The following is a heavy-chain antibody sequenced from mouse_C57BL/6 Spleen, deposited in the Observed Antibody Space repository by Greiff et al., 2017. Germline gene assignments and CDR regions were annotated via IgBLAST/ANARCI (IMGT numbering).Heavy chain of an antibody. CDR3: ARDPLITAGVEYSIDY. Sequence: EVKLVESGGGLVQPGGSLSLSCAASGFTFTDYYMSWVRQPPGKALEWLGFIRNKANGYTTESSASVKGRFTISRDNSQSILYLQMKALKAEDIATYYGARDPLITAGVEYSIDYWGQGTTLTVSS. V-gene: IGHV7-3*01. D-gene: IGHD1-1*01. CDR1: GFTFTDYY. CDR2: IRNKANGYTT. J-gene: IGHJ2*01.